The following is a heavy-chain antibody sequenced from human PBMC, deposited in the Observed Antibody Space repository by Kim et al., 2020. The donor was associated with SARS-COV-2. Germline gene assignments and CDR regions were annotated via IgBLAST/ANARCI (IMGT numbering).Heavy chain of an antibody. CDR1: GYTFTSYG. CDR2: ISAYNGNT. D-gene: IGHD5-18*01. J-gene: IGHJ6*02. V-gene: IGHV1-18*01. CDR3: ARAPDSYGYYYYGMDV. Sequence: ASVKVSCKASGYTFTSYGISWVRQAPGQGLEWMGWISAYNGNTNYAQKLQGRVTMTTDTSTSTAYMELRSLRSDDTAVYYCARAPDSYGYYYYGMDVWGQGPTVTVSS.